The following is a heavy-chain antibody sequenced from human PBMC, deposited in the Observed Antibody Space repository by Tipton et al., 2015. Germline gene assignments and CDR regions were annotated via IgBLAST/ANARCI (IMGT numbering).Heavy chain of an antibody. V-gene: IGHV4-59*13. J-gene: IGHJ4*02. CDR1: GGSISNNY. CDR3: ARHKDSGTYPLDY. D-gene: IGHD3-10*01. CDR2: IFYSGDT. Sequence: TLSLTCTVSGGSISNNYWGWIRQPPGKGLEYIGYIFYSGDTNYNPSLKSRASMSVDTSKNQISLTLTSVTAADTAVYYCARHKDSGTYPLDYWGQGTLVTVSS.